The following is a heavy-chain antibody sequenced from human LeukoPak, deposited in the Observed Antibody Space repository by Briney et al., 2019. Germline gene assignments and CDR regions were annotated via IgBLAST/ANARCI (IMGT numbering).Heavy chain of an antibody. D-gene: IGHD4-17*01. Sequence: ASVKVSCKASGGTFSSYAINWVRQAPGQGLEWMGWINPNSGGTNYAQKFQGRVTMTRDTSISTAYMELSSLRSEDTAVYYCARDLTVTTSTGRRVFGYWGQGTLVTVSS. V-gene: IGHV1-2*02. J-gene: IGHJ4*02. CDR2: INPNSGGT. CDR1: GGTFSSYA. CDR3: ARDLTVTTSTGRRVFGY.